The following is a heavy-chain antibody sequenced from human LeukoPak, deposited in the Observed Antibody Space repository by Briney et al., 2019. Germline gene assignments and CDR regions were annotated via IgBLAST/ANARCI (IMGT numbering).Heavy chain of an antibody. CDR3: ARVPFLRYDFWSGYPVYMDV. CDR2: INHSGST. CDR1: GGSLSGYY. J-gene: IGHJ6*03. Sequence: NASETLSLTCAVYGGSLSGYYWSWIRQPPGKGLEWIGEINHSGSTNYNPSLKSRVTISVDTSKNQFSLKLSSVTAADTAVYYCARVPFLRYDFWSGYPVYMDVWGKGTTVTVSS. D-gene: IGHD3-3*01. V-gene: IGHV4-34*01.